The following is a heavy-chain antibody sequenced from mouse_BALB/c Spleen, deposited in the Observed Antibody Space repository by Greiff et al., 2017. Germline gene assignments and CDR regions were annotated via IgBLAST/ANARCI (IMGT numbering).Heavy chain of an antibody. V-gene: IGHV14-3*02. J-gene: IGHJ4*01. Sequence: EVQLQQSGAELVKPGASVKLSCTASGFNIKDTYMHWVKQRPEQGLEWIGRIDPANGNTKYDPKFQGKATITADTSSNTAYLQLSSLTSEDTAVYYCARSSLLRPLYAMDYWGQGTSVTVSS. CDR3: ARSSLLRPLYAMDY. D-gene: IGHD1-2*01. CDR1: GFNIKDTY. CDR2: IDPANGNT.